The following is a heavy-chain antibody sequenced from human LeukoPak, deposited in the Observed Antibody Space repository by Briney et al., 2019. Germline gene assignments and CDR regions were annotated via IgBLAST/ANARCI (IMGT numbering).Heavy chain of an antibody. V-gene: IGHV1-69*13. CDR3: ARGYYDFWSGYPDERVDAFDI. Sequence: SVKVSCKASGYTFTSYYMHWVRQAPGQGLEWMGGIIPIIGTANYAHKFQGRVTITADESTSTAYMELSSLRSEDTAVYYCARGYYDFWSGYPDERVDAFDIWGQGTMVTVSS. J-gene: IGHJ3*02. CDR1: GYTFTSYY. D-gene: IGHD3-3*01. CDR2: IIPIIGTA.